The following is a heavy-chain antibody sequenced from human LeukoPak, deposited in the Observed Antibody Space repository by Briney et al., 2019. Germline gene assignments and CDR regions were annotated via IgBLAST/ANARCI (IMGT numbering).Heavy chain of an antibody. CDR1: GFTVSSNY. CDR3: ARVKDPGTTSYYFDY. Sequence: GGSLRLSCAASGFTVSSNYMSWVRQAPGKGLGWVSVIYSGGSTYYADSVKGRFTISRDNSKNTLYLQMNSLRAEDTAVYYCARVKDPGTTSYYFDYWGQGTLVTVSS. V-gene: IGHV3-53*01. CDR2: IYSGGST. J-gene: IGHJ4*02. D-gene: IGHD1-1*01.